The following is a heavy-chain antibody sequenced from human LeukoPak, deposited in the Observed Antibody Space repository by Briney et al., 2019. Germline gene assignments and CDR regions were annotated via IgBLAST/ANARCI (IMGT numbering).Heavy chain of an antibody. CDR1: GGSISSYY. V-gene: IGHV4-59*01. D-gene: IGHD6-19*01. Sequence: SETLSLTCTVSGGSISSYYWSWIRQPPGKGLEWIGYIYYSGSTNYNPSLKSRVTISVDTSKNQFSLKLSFVTAADTAVYYCARESGYSSGWAPIRYYYYYMDVWGKGTTVTVSS. CDR2: IYYSGST. CDR3: ARESGYSSGWAPIRYYYYYMDV. J-gene: IGHJ6*03.